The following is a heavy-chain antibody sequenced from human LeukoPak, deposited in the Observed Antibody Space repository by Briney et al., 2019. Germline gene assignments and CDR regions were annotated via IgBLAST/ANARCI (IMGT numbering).Heavy chain of an antibody. Sequence: GASVKVSCKTSGYTFTSFGITWVRQAPGQVLEWMGWISPYNGDTNYAQNLEGRVTMTTDTSTSTAYMDLRSLRSEDTAVYYCAREGAVSSPAEYFQHWGQGTLVTVSS. D-gene: IGHD6-19*01. CDR3: AREGAVSSPAEYFQH. CDR1: GYTFTSFG. V-gene: IGHV1-18*01. J-gene: IGHJ1*01. CDR2: ISPYNGDT.